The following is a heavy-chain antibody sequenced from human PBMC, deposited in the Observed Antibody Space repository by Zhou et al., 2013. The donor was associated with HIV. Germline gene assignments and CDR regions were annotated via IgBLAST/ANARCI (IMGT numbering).Heavy chain of an antibody. V-gene: IGHV4-59*11. CDR2: IYSSGTT. CDR1: GGSISSHY. J-gene: IGHJ3*02. Sequence: QVQLQESGPGLVKPSETLSLTCTVSGGSISSHYWSWIRQPPGKGLEWIAYIYSSGTTKYNPSLKSRVTISVDTSKNHFSLKLSSVTAADTAVYYCASLYYDILPPNFDIWGHGTMVTVSP. CDR3: ASLYYDILPPNFDI. D-gene: IGHD3-9*01.